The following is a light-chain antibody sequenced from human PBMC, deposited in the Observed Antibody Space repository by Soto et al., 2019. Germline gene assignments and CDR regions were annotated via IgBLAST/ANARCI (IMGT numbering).Light chain of an antibody. CDR1: QSVSSN. J-gene: IGKJ1*01. CDR3: QQYNNWPRT. CDR2: GAS. Sequence: EIVMTQSPATLSVSPGERATLSCRASQSVSSNLAWYQQKPGQAPRLLIYGASTRATGIPARFSGSGSGTEFTLTISSLQSEDFAVYYCQQYNNWPRTFGQWTKVDI. V-gene: IGKV3-15*01.